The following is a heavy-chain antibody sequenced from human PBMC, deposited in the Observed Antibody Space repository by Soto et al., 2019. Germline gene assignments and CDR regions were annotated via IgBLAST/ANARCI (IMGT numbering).Heavy chain of an antibody. D-gene: IGHD6-13*01. V-gene: IGHV3-48*01. J-gene: IGHJ4*02. CDR2: ISSSSSTI. CDR3: ARSDQQQPIYYFDY. CDR1: GFTFSSYS. Sequence: GGSLRLSCAASGFTFSSYSMNWVRQAPGKGLEWVSYISSSSSTIYYADSVKGRFTISRDNAKNSLYLQMNSLRAEDTAVYYYARSDQQQPIYYFDYWGQGTLVTVSS.